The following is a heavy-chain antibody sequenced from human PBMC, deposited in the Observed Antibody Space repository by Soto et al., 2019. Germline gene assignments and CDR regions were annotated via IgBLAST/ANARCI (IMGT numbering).Heavy chain of an antibody. CDR2: IRSKAYGGTT. J-gene: IGHJ4*02. Sequence: GGSLRLSCTASGFTFGDYAMSWFRQAPGKGLEWVGFIRSKAYGGTTEYAASVKGRFTISRDDSKSIAYLQMNSLKTEDTAVYYCTRDPVGATAEYWDQGTLVTVSS. D-gene: IGHD1-26*01. V-gene: IGHV3-49*03. CDR3: TRDPVGATAEY. CDR1: GFTFGDYA.